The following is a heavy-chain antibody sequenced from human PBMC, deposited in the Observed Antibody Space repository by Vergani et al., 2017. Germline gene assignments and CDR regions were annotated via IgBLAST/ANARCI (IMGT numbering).Heavy chain of an antibody. Sequence: QVQLQQWGAGLLKPSETLSLTCAVYGGSFSGYYWSWIRQPPGKGLEWIGEINHSGSTNYNPSLKSRVTISVDTSKNQFSLKLRSVTAADAAVYYCARGRSTRPLDYWGQGTLVTVSS. CDR3: ARGRSTRPLDY. V-gene: IGHV4-34*01. CDR1: GGSFSGYY. D-gene: IGHD6-6*01. CDR2: INHSGST. J-gene: IGHJ4*02.